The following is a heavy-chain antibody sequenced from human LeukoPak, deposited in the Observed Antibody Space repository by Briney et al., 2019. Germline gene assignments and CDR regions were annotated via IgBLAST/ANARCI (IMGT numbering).Heavy chain of an antibody. Sequence: GGSLRLSCAASGFTFSDYYMSWIRQAPGKGLEWVSYISSSGSARYYADSVKGRFTISRDNSKNTLYLQMNSLRAEDTAVYYCAKSGLNRFDYWGQGTLVTVSS. CDR1: GFTFSDYY. D-gene: IGHD2-15*01. J-gene: IGHJ4*02. V-gene: IGHV3-11*01. CDR3: AKSGLNRFDY. CDR2: ISSSGSAR.